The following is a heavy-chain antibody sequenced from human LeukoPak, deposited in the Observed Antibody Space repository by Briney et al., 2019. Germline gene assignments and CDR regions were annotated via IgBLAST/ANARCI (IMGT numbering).Heavy chain of an antibody. J-gene: IGHJ4*02. V-gene: IGHV1-8*01. Sequence: GASVKVSCKASGYTFTSYDVNWVRQATAQGLEWMGWMNPNSGNTGYAQKFQGRVTITRNTSISTAYMQLSSLRSEDTAVYYCARRVSYGDFDYWGQGTLVTVSS. D-gene: IGHD4-17*01. CDR2: MNPNSGNT. CDR3: ARRVSYGDFDY. CDR1: GYTFTSYD.